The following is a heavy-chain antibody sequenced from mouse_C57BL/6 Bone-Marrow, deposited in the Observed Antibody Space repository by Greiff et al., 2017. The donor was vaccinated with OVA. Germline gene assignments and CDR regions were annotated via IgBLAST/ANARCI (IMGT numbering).Heavy chain of an antibody. Sequence: QVQLQQPGAELVMPGASVKLSCKASGYTFTSYWMHWVKQRPGQGLEWIGEIDPSDSYTNYNQKLKGKSTLTVDKSSSTAYMQLSSLTSEDSAVYYCAASPPSYYDYGWFAYWGQGTLVTVSA. D-gene: IGHD2-4*01. V-gene: IGHV1-69*01. J-gene: IGHJ3*01. CDR1: GYTFTSYW. CDR3: AASPPSYYDYGWFAY. CDR2: IDPSDSYT.